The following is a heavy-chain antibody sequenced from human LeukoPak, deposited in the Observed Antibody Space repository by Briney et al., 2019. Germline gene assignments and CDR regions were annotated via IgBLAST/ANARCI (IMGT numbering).Heavy chain of an antibody. V-gene: IGHV4-39*07. CDR3: ARGINWNDVPDWFDP. CDR2: IYYSGST. Sequence: RPSETLSLTCTVSGGSISSSSYYWGWIRQPPGKGLEWIGSIYYSGSTYYNPSLKSRVTISVDTSKNQFSLKLSSVTAADTAVYYCARGINWNDVPDWFDPWGQGTLVTVSS. D-gene: IGHD1-1*01. CDR1: GGSISSSSYY. J-gene: IGHJ5*02.